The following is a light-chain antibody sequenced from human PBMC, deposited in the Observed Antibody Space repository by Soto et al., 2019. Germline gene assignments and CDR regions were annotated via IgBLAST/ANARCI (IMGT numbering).Light chain of an antibody. CDR1: QSISSW. J-gene: IGKJ4*01. Sequence: DIQMTQSPSTLSASVGDRFTITCRASQSISSWLAWYQQKPGKAPKLLIYKASSLESGVPSRFSGSGSGTDFTLTISSLQPEDVATYYCQKYNSAPLTFGGGTKVDIK. CDR2: KAS. CDR3: QKYNSAPLT. V-gene: IGKV1-5*03.